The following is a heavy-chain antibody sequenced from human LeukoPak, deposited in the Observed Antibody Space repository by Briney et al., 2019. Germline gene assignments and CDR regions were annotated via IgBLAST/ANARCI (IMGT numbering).Heavy chain of an antibody. V-gene: IGHV1-2*02. CDR3: ARELSNWNSFDY. D-gene: IGHD1-1*01. J-gene: IGHJ4*02. CDR1: GYTFTDYY. CDR2: INPNSGGT. Sequence: ASVKVSFKTSGYTFTDYYMHWVRQAPGQGLEWMGWINPNSGGTNYAQRFQGRVTMTRDTSMSTAYMELGRLRSDDSAVYYCARELSNWNSFDYWGQGTLVTVSS.